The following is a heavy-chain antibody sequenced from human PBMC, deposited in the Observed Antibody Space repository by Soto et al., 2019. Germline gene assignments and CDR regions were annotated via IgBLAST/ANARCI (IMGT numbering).Heavy chain of an antibody. Sequence: HPGGSLRLSCAASGFTFSSYGMHWVRQAPGKGLEWVAVISYDGSNKYYADSVKGRFTISRDNSKNTLYLQMNSLRAEDTAVYYCAKCDNSGYYYYGMDVWGQGTTVTVSS. D-gene: IGHD1-20*01. CDR2: ISYDGSNK. CDR1: GFTFSSYG. CDR3: AKCDNSGYYYYGMDV. J-gene: IGHJ6*02. V-gene: IGHV3-30*18.